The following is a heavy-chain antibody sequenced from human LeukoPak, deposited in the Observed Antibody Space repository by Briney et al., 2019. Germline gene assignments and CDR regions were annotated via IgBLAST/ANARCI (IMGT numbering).Heavy chain of an antibody. CDR2: INPGSGGT. CDR1: GYTFTGYY. V-gene: IGHV1-2*02. J-gene: IGHJ4*02. CDR3: ARGHAYCSSTSCYPFDY. Sequence: ASVKVSCKASGYTFTGYYIHWVRQAPGQGVEWMGSINPGSGGTKYAQNFQGRVTMTRDTSISAAYMDLTRLTFGDTAVYYCARGHAYCSSTSCYPFDYWGQGTLVTVSS. D-gene: IGHD2-2*01.